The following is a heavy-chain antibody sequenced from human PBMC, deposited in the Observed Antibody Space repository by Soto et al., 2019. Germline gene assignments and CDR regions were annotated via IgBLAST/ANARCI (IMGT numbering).Heavy chain of an antibody. CDR1: GYTFTSYY. CDR2: INPSGGST. CDR3: ARDSSGIQLWLLSRDYYYGMDV. J-gene: IGHJ6*02. D-gene: IGHD5-18*01. Sequence: ASVKVSCKASGYTFTSYYMHWVRQAPGQGLEWMGIINPSGGSTSYAQKFQGRVTMTRDTSTSTVYMELSSLRSEDTAVYYCARDSSGIQLWLLSRDYYYGMDVWGQGTTVTVSS. V-gene: IGHV1-46*01.